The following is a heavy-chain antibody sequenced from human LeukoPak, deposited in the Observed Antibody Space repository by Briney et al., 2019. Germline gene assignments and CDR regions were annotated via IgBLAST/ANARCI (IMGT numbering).Heavy chain of an antibody. J-gene: IGHJ4*02. CDR2: INSDGSST. CDR3: SRVVQDVTGADY. V-gene: IGHV3-74*01. D-gene: IGHD3-9*01. CDR1: GFTFSSYW. Sequence: GGSLRLSCAASGFTFSSYWMHWVRQAPGKGLVWVSRINSDGSSTNYADSVKGRFTISRDNAKNTLYLQMNSLRAEDTAVYYCSRVVQDVTGADYWGQGTLVIVSS.